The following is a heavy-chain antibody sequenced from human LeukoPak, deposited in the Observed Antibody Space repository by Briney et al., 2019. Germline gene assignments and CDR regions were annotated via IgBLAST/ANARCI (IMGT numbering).Heavy chain of an antibody. V-gene: IGHV3-23*01. Sequence: GGSLGLSCAASGFTFSSYAMSWVRQAPGKGLEWVSVISGSGDITYYADSVKGRFTISRDNSKNTLYLQMNSLRAEDTAVYYCASSTYNSSPATRYFQHWGQGTLVTVSS. J-gene: IGHJ1*01. CDR3: ASSTYNSSPATRYFQH. CDR2: ISGSGDIT. CDR1: GFTFSSYA. D-gene: IGHD6-13*01.